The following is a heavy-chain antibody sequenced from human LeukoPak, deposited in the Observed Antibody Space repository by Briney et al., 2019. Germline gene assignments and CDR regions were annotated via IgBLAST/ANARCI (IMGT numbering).Heavy chain of an antibody. CDR1: GFTFSSYT. J-gene: IGHJ4*02. Sequence: GGSLRLSCAASGFTFSSYTMNWVRQAPGKGLEWVSSISSSRSSIYYADSMKGRFTISRDNAKNSLYLQMNSLKTEDTAVYYCTTWNGWGQGTLVTVSS. V-gene: IGHV3-21*03. CDR2: ISSSRSSI. CDR3: TTWNG. D-gene: IGHD1-1*01.